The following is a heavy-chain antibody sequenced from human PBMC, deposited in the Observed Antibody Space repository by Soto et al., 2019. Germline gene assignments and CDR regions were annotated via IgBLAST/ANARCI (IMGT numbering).Heavy chain of an antibody. Sequence: GGSLRLSCAASGFTFSSSSMNWLRQAPGKGLEWFSSISSSSSYIYYADSVKGRFTISRDNAKNSLYLQMNSLRAEDTAVYYCARAKWELPTRHWSFDYWGQGTLVTVSS. CDR2: ISSSSSYI. CDR1: GFTFSSSS. D-gene: IGHD1-26*01. J-gene: IGHJ4*02. V-gene: IGHV3-21*01. CDR3: ARAKWELPTRHWSFDY.